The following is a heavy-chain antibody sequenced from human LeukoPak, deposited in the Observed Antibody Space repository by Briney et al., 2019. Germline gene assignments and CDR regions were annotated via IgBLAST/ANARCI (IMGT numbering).Heavy chain of an antibody. Sequence: SQTLSLTCTVSGGSISSGGYYWSWIRQHPGKGLEWIGYIYYSGSTYYNPSLKSRVTISVDTSKNQLSLKLSSVTAADTAVYYCAREIKGNTMVRGAVYGMDVWGKGTTVTVSS. CDR3: AREIKGNTMVRGAVYGMDV. J-gene: IGHJ6*04. V-gene: IGHV4-31*03. CDR1: GGSISSGGYY. CDR2: IYYSGST. D-gene: IGHD3-10*01.